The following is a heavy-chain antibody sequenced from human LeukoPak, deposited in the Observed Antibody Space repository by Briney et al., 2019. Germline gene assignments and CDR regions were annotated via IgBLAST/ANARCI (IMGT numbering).Heavy chain of an antibody. V-gene: IGHV3-74*01. J-gene: IGHJ5*02. Sequence: PGGSLRLSCAASGFTFSSYWMHWVRQAPGKGLVWVSRINSDGSSTSYADSVKGRFTISRDNAKNTLYLQMNSLGAEDTAVYYCARVCSGGSCYEGNWFDPWGQGTLVTVSS. CDR2: INSDGSST. D-gene: IGHD2-15*01. CDR1: GFTFSSYW. CDR3: ARVCSGGSCYEGNWFDP.